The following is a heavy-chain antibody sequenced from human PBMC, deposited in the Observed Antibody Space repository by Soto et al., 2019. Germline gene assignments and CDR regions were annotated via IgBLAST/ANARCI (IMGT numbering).Heavy chain of an antibody. V-gene: IGHV1-69*13. CDR3: ATGPYGDYVDEYYFDY. CDR2: IIPIFGTA. CDR1: GGTFSSYA. Sequence: SVKVSCKASGGTFSSYAISWVRQAPGQGLEWMGGIIPIFGTANYAQKFQGRVTITADESTSTAYMELSSLRSEDTAVYYCATGPYGDYVDEYYFDYWGQGTLVTVSS. D-gene: IGHD4-17*01. J-gene: IGHJ4*02.